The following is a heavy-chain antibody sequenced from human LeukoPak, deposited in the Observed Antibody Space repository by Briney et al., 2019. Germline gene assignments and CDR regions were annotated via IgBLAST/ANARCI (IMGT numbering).Heavy chain of an antibody. CDR3: ARELPYDSYGYFYYYYYMDV. J-gene: IGHJ6*03. Sequence: PGGSLRLSCAASGFTFSSYSMSWVRQAPGKGLEWVSSISSSSSYIYYADSVKGRFTISRDNAKNSLYLQMNSLRAEDTAVYYCARELPYDSYGYFYYYYYMDVWGKGTTVTISS. V-gene: IGHV3-21*01. D-gene: IGHD5-18*01. CDR2: ISSSSSYI. CDR1: GFTFSSYS.